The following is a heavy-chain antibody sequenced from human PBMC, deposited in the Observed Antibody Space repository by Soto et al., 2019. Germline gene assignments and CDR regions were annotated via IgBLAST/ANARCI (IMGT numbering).Heavy chain of an antibody. CDR2: IWYDGSNK. Sequence: SLRLSCAASGFTFSSYGMHWVRQAPGKGLEWVAVIWYDGSNKYYADSVKGRFTISRDNSKNTLYLQMNSLRAEDTAVYYCARVLVDYDYVWGSYRRTYYYYGMDVWGQGTTVTVSS. V-gene: IGHV3-33*01. D-gene: IGHD3-16*02. J-gene: IGHJ6*02. CDR3: ARVLVDYDYVWGSYRRTYYYYGMDV. CDR1: GFTFSSYG.